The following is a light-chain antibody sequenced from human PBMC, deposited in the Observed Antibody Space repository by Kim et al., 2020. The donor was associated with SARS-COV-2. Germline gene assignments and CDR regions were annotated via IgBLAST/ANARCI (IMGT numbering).Light chain of an antibody. J-gene: IGLJ3*02. V-gene: IGLV1-47*01. CDR3: TAWDDTLSGSWV. CDR2: RDN. Sequence: LTQPPSASGTPGQRVTISCSGSSSNIGSNYVYWYQQLPGTTPKLLINRDNQRPSGVPDRFSGSKSGTSASLAISGLRSEDEADYYCTAWDDTLSGSWVFGGGTQLTVL. CDR1: SSNIGSNY.